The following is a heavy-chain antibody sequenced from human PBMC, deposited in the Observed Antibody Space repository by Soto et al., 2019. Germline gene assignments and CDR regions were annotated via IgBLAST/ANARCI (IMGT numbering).Heavy chain of an antibody. CDR1: GGSISSSSYY. CDR3: ARPSGSYLYYFDY. CDR2: IYYSGST. J-gene: IGHJ4*02. V-gene: IGHV4-39*01. D-gene: IGHD1-26*01. Sequence: SETLSLTCTVSGGSISSSSYYWGWIRQPPGKGLEWIGSIYYSGSTYYNPSLKSRVTISVDTSKNQFSLQLSSVTAADTAVYYCARPSGSYLYYFDYWGQGTLVTVS.